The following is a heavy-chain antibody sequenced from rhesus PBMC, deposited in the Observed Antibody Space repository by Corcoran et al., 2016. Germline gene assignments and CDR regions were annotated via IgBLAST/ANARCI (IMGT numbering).Heavy chain of an antibody. CDR3: ARDGDYIGY. CDR1: GGSISGYYL. J-gene: IGHJ4*01. Sequence: QVQLQESGPGVVKPSETLSLTCAVSGGSISGYYLWSWIRQPPGKGLEWIGYIYGGSVSPSYNPSLKSRVIISIDTSKNQFSLKLSSVTAADTAVYYCARDGDYIGYWGQGVLVTVSS. D-gene: IGHD3-28*01. CDR2: IYGGSVSP. V-gene: IGHV4S7*01.